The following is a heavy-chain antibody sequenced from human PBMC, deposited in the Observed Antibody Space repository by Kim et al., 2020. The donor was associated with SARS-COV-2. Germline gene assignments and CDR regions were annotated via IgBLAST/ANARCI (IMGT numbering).Heavy chain of an antibody. CDR1: GYTFTSYG. D-gene: IGHD3-22*01. J-gene: IGHJ4*02. CDR3: ARDLGYYDSSGYYWFDY. Sequence: ASVKVSCKASGYTFTSYGISWVRQAPGQGLEWMGWISAYNGNTNYAQKLQGRVTMTTDTSTSTAYMELRSLRSDDTAVYYCARDLGYYDSSGYYWFDYWGQGTLVTVSS. V-gene: IGHV1-18*01. CDR2: ISAYNGNT.